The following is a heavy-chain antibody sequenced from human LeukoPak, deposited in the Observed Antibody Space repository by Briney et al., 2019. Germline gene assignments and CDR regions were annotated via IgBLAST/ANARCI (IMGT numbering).Heavy chain of an antibody. D-gene: IGHD3-22*01. CDR2: IYTSGST. J-gene: IGHJ6*03. CDR1: GGSISSGSYY. V-gene: IGHV4-61*02. CDR3: ARESSCYAMIVGSYYYYMDV. Sequence: SETLSLTRTVSGGSISSGSYYWSWIRQPAGKGLEWIGRIYTSGSTNYNPSLKSRVTISVDTSKNQFSLKLSSVTAADTAVYYCARESSCYAMIVGSYYYYMDVWGKGTTVTISS.